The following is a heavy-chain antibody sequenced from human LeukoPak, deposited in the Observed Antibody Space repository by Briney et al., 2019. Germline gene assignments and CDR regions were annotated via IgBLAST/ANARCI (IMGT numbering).Heavy chain of an antibody. CDR3: AREDGGYYYVYDY. D-gene: IGHD3-22*01. J-gene: IGHJ4*02. Sequence: SETLSLTCAVYGGSFSGYYWSWIRQPPGKGLEWIGEINHSGSTNYNPSLKSRVTISVDTSKNQFSLKLSSVTAADTAVYYCAREDGGYYYVYDYWGQGTLVTVSS. V-gene: IGHV4-34*01. CDR2: INHSGST. CDR1: GGSFSGYY.